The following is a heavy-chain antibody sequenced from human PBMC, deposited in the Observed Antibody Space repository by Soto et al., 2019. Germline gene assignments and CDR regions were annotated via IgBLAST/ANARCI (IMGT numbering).Heavy chain of an antibody. CDR3: ARLPSPRGSGYYYMDV. CDR2: INHSGST. V-gene: IGHV4-34*01. J-gene: IGHJ6*03. Sequence: PSETLSLTCAVYGGSFSGYYWSWIRQPPGKGLEWIGEINHSGSTNYNPSLKSRVTISVDTSKNQFSLKLSSVTAADTAVYYCARLPSPRGSGYYYMDVWGKGTTVTVSS. CDR1: GGSFSGYY.